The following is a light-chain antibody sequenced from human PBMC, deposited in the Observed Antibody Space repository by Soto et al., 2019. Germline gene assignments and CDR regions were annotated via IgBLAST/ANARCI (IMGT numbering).Light chain of an antibody. CDR2: AAS. CDR1: QDIGND. CDR3: LHHNCYSWK. Sequence: DIQMTQSPSSLSASVGARVTITCRTSQDIGNDLDWYQQKPGKAPKCLIYAASSLQSGVPSRFSGSGSGTEFTLTISGLLSEYFAPYYCLHHNCYSWKFGQGTKVEIK. V-gene: IGKV1-17*01. J-gene: IGKJ1*01.